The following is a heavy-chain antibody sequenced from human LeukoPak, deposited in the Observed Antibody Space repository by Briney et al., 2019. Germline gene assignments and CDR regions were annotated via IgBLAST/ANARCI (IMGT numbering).Heavy chain of an antibody. Sequence: ASVKVSCKASGYSLTSYAMHWVRQAPGQRLEWMGWINAGNGNTEYSQNFQGRVTITRDTSASTAYMELSSLRSEDTAVYYCAVTPYSSLKNQGYFDYWGQGTLVTVSS. J-gene: IGHJ4*02. CDR3: AVTPYSSLKNQGYFDY. V-gene: IGHV1-3*01. CDR2: INAGNGNT. CDR1: GYSLTSYA. D-gene: IGHD6-13*01.